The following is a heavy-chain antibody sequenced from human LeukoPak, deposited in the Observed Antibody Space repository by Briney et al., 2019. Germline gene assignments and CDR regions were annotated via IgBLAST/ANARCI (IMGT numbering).Heavy chain of an antibody. D-gene: IGHD3-3*01. CDR1: GFTFSSYG. CDR2: IRYDGSNK. Sequence: GGSLRLSCAASGFTFSSYGMHWVRQAPGKGLEWVAFIRYDGSNKYYADSVKGRFTISRDNSKNTLYLQMNRLRAEDTAVYYCADFGVVRTYYYYYMDVWGKGTTVTASS. V-gene: IGHV3-30*02. J-gene: IGHJ6*03. CDR3: ADFGVVRTYYYYYMDV.